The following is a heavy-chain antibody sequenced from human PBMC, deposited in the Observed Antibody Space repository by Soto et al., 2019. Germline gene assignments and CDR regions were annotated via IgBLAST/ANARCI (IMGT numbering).Heavy chain of an antibody. Sequence: GGSLRLSCAASGFTFSSYGMHWVRQAPGKGLEWVAVIWYDGSNKYYADSVKGRFTISRDNSKNTLYLQMNSLRAEDTAVYYCARAEDGYAFDIWGQGTMVTVSS. J-gene: IGHJ3*02. CDR2: IWYDGSNK. CDR3: ARAEDGYAFDI. V-gene: IGHV3-33*01. CDR1: GFTFSSYG.